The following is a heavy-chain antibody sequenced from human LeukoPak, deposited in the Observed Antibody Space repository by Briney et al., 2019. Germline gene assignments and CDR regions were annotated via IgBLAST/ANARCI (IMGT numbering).Heavy chain of an antibody. V-gene: IGHV4-59*12. J-gene: IGHJ4*02. D-gene: IGHD3-9*01. Sequence: SETLSLTCTVSGGSISGYYWSWIRQSPGKGLEWIGYLYNSGSTRYNPSLKSRVTISLDTSKNQISLRLTSVTAADTAVYYCARGKSNDILTGYYYFDYWGQGTLVTVSS. CDR3: ARGKSNDILTGYYYFDY. CDR1: GGSISGYY. CDR2: LYNSGST.